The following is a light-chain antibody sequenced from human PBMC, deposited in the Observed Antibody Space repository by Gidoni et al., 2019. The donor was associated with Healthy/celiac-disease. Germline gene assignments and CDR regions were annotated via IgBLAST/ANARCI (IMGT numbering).Light chain of an antibody. Sequence: DIVMTQSSLSLPVTHGEPATISCRSSQILLHSNGNNYLDWYLQKPGPPPQLLICLGANRAAGVPDRFSGSGSGTDFTLKISRVEAEDVGVYYCMQALQTPRTFGQGTKVEIK. J-gene: IGKJ1*01. CDR1: QILLHSNGNNY. CDR2: LGA. CDR3: MQALQTPRT. V-gene: IGKV2-28*01.